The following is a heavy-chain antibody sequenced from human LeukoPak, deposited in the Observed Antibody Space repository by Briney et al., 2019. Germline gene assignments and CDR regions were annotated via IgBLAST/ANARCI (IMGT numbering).Heavy chain of an antibody. CDR3: ARGRYSYGWNDS. CDR2: ISDSGST. D-gene: IGHD3-16*02. CDR1: GGSISTGAYY. Sequence: SQTLSLTCTVSGGSISTGAYYWNWIRQHPGKGLEWIGFISDSGSTLYNPSLKSRVTISSDTSKNQFSLKLTSVTAADMAVYYCARGRYSYGWNDSWGQGTLVTVSS. V-gene: IGHV4-31*03. J-gene: IGHJ5*01.